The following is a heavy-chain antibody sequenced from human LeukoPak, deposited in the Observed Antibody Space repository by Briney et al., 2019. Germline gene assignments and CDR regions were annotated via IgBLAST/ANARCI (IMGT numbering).Heavy chain of an antibody. J-gene: IGHJ4*02. CDR3: ARDAPAGELLGGELY. CDR2: ISSSSRTI. V-gene: IGHV3-48*02. Sequence: GGSLRLSCAASGFTFSRYSMNWVRQAPGKGLEWVSYISSSSRTIYYADSVKGRLTISRDNAKNSLYLQMNGLRDEDTAVYYCARDAPAGELLGGELYWGQGTLVTVSS. CDR1: GFTFSRYS. D-gene: IGHD3-16*01.